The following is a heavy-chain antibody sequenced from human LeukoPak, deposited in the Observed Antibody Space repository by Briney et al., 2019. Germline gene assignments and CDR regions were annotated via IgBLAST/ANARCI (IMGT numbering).Heavy chain of an antibody. CDR2: IRSKAYGGTT. CDR1: GFTFGDYA. V-gene: IGHV3-49*04. D-gene: IGHD3-10*01. CDR3: TSALIWFGESKDY. Sequence: GGSLGLSCTASGFTFGDYAMSWVRQAPGKGLEWVGFIRSKAYGGTTEYAASVKGRFTISRDDSKSIAYLQMNSLKTEDTAVYYCTSALIWFGESKDYWGQGTLVTVSS. J-gene: IGHJ4*02.